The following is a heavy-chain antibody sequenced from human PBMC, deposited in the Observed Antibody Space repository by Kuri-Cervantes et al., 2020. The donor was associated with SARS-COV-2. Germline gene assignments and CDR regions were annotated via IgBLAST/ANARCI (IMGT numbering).Heavy chain of an antibody. V-gene: IGHV4-59*12. CDR2: IYYSGST. J-gene: IGHJ4*02. CDR1: GGSISSYY. Sequence: GSLRLSCTVSGGSISSYYWSWIRQPPGKGLEWIGYIYYSGSTNYNPSLKSRVTISVDTSKNQFPLKLSSVTAADTAVYYCARLPALPWYFDYWGQGTLVTVSS. CDR3: ARLPALPWYFDY.